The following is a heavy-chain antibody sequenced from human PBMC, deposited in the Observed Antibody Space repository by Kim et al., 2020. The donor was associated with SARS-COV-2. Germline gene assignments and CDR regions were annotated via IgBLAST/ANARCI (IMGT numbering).Heavy chain of an antibody. D-gene: IGHD3-16*02. CDR2: ISSSSSYT. CDR3: ARVGYDYVWGSYRDYYYYYGLDV. Sequence: GGSLRLSCAASGFTFSDYYMSWIRQAPGKGLEWVSYISSSSSYTNYADSVKGRFTISRDNAKNSLYLQMNSLRAEDTGVYYCARVGYDYVWGSYRDYYYYYGLDVWGQGTTVTVSS. CDR1: GFTFSDYY. J-gene: IGHJ6*02. V-gene: IGHV3-11*05.